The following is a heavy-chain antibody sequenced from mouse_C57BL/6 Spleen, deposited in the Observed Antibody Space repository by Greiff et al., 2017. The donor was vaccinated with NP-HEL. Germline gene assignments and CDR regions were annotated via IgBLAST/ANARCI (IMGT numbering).Heavy chain of an antibody. V-gene: IGHV1-4*01. CDR3: ARWATITTVVATNFDV. CDR2: INPSSGYT. Sequence: QVQLKESGAELARPGASVKMSCKASGYTFTSYTMHWVKQRPGQGLEWIGYINPSSGYTKYNQKFKDKATLTADKSSSTAYMQLSSLTSADSAVYYCARWATITTVVATNFDVWGTGTTVTVSS. J-gene: IGHJ1*03. D-gene: IGHD1-1*01. CDR1: GYTFTSYT.